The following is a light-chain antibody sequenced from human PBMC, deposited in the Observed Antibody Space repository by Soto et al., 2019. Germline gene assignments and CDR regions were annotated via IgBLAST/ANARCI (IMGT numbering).Light chain of an antibody. Sequence: DVVMTQSPLSLPVTPGEPASISCRSSQSLLHSNGYNYLDWYLQKPGQSPQFLIYLGSNRASGVPDRFSGSGSGTDFTLNISRVEAEDVGVYYCMQALQSPSTFGQGTKVEIK. CDR3: MQALQSPST. CDR2: LGS. J-gene: IGKJ1*01. V-gene: IGKV2-28*01. CDR1: QSLLHSNGYNY.